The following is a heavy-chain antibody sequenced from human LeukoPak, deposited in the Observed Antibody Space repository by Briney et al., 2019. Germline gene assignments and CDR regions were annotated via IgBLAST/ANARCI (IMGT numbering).Heavy chain of an antibody. J-gene: IGHJ4*02. D-gene: IGHD3-3*01. CDR2: IYHSGST. Sequence: PSETLSLTCTVSGYSISSGYYWGWIRQPPGKGLEWIGSIYHSGSTYYNPSLKSRVTISVDTSKNQFSLKLSSVTAADTAVYYCARRHHDFWRPFDSWGQGTLVTVSS. CDR1: GYSISSGYY. CDR3: ARRHHDFWRPFDS. V-gene: IGHV4-38-2*02.